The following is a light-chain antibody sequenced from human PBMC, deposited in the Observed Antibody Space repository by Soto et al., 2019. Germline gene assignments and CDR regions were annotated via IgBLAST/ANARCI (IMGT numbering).Light chain of an antibody. CDR1: QSISRS. J-gene: IGKJ2*02. CDR2: DAS. V-gene: IGKV3D-15*01. CDR3: HQYNSCPRGT. Sequence: EIVMTQSPAILSVSPGERATLSCRASQSISRSLAWYQQKPGQAPRLLISDASCSAAGILTRFSGSGSGTDYTLPIISRQSEDFALYYCHQYNSCPRGTFGQGTKVDIK.